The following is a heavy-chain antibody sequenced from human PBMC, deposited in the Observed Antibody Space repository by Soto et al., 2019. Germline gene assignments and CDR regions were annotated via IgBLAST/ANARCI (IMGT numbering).Heavy chain of an antibody. CDR2: IKQDGSVK. CDR3: ARDQDSSSSNPFRFDS. CDR1: GFPFNDYW. D-gene: IGHD6-6*01. V-gene: IGHV3-7*03. Sequence: PGGSLRLSCAASGFPFNDYWMSWVRQAPGKGLEWVANIKQDGSVKYYVDYVKGRFTVSRDNAKNSLYLQVNSLRADDTAVYYCARDQDSSSSNPFRFDSWGQGALVTVSS. J-gene: IGHJ4*02.